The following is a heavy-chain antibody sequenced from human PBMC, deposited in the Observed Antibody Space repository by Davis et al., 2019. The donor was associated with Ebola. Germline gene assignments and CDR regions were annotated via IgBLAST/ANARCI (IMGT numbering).Heavy chain of an antibody. J-gene: IGHJ5*02. CDR3: ARWVAVAGIFDP. D-gene: IGHD6-19*01. V-gene: IGHV3-11*03. Sequence: GESLKISCAASGFTFSDYYMSWIRQAPGKGLEWVSYISSSSSYTNYADSVKGRFTISRDNAKNSLYLQMNSLRAEDTAVYYCARWVAVAGIFDPWGQGTLVTVSS. CDR1: GFTFSDYY. CDR2: ISSSSSYT.